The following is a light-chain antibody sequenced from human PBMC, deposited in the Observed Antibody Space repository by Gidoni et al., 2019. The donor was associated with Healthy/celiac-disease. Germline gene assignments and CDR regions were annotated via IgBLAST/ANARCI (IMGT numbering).Light chain of an antibody. J-gene: IGKJ3*01. Sequence: EIVLTQSPGTLSLSPGERATLSCRASQSVSSSYLAWYQQTPGQAPRLLIYGASSRATGIPDRFSGSGSGTDFTLTISRLEPEDFAVYYCQQYGSSPPFGPGTKVDIK. CDR3: QQYGSSPP. CDR1: QSVSSSY. V-gene: IGKV3-20*01. CDR2: GAS.